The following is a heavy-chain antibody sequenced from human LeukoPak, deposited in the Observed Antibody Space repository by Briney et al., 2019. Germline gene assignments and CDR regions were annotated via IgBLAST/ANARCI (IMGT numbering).Heavy chain of an antibody. V-gene: IGHV4-31*03. CDR3: ATSVVTAITYWYFDL. Sequence: SETLSLTCTVSGGSISSGGYYWSWIRQHPGKGLEWIGYIYYSGSTYYNPSLKSRVTISVDTSKNQFSLKLSSATAADTAVYYCATSVVTAITYWYFDLWGRGTLVTVSP. CDR2: IYYSGST. J-gene: IGHJ2*01. D-gene: IGHD2-21*02. CDR1: GGSISSGGYY.